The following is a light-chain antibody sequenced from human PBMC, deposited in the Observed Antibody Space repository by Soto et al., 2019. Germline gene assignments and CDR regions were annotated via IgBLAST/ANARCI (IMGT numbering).Light chain of an antibody. CDR1: QSLVHSYGNTY. J-gene: IGKJ2*01. CDR2: MIS. CDR3: MQATQAYT. V-gene: IGKV2-24*01. Sequence: DIVLTQTPLSSPVTLGQPASISCRSSQSLVHSYGNTYLTWLQQRPGQPPRLLIYMISNRFSGVPDRFSGSGAGTDFTLKISRVEAEDIGVYYCMQATQAYTFGQGTKLAIK.